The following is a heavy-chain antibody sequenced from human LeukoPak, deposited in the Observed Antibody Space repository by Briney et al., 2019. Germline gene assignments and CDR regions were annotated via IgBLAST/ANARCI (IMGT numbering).Heavy chain of an antibody. V-gene: IGHV4-39*02. J-gene: IGHJ4*02. CDR2: IYYSGST. CDR1: GGSISSSSYY. D-gene: IGHD3-22*01. CDR3: ARDKPYYYDSSGYYYGVGFDY. Sequence: SETLSLTCTVSGGSISSSSYYWGWIRQPPGKGLEWIGSIYYSGSTYYNPSLKSRVTISVDTSKNQFSLKLSSVTAADTAVYYCARDKPYYYDSSGYYYGVGFDYWGQGTLVTVSS.